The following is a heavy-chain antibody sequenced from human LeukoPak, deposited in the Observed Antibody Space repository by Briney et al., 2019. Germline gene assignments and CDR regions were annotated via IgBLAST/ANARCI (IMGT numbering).Heavy chain of an antibody. J-gene: IGHJ6*02. CDR3: ARVDSGWYIYYYYYGMDV. CDR1: GFTFSSYW. D-gene: IGHD6-19*01. V-gene: IGHV3-7*01. CDR2: IKQDGSEK. Sequence: GGSLRLSCAASGFTFSSYWMSWVRQAPGKGLEWVANIKQDGSEKYYVDSVKCRFTISRDNAKNSLYLQMNSLRAEDTAVYYCARVDSGWYIYYYYYGMDVWVQGTKVSV.